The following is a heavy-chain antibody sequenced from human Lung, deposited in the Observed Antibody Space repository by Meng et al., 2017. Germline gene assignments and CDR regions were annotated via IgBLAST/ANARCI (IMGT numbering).Heavy chain of an antibody. V-gene: IGHV1-46*02. D-gene: IGHD2-15*01. J-gene: IGHJ3*01. CDR3: SYCSGGSCFSAYALDV. Sequence: QVKLGQSGAEVKKPGASVKVSCKAPGGSFNTFELHWVRHAPGQGLEWMGLINPNGGSRRYAQKFQGRVTMTSDTSTSTVYMELSSLRSEDTAMYYCSYCSGGSCFSAYALDVWGQGTVVTVSS. CDR1: GGSFNTFE. CDR2: INPNGGSR.